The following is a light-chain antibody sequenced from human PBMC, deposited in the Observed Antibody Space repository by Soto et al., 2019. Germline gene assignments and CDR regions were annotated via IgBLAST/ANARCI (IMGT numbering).Light chain of an antibody. Sequence: DAQMTQSPSSLSASVGDRVTITCRASQDINSYLAWYQQKPGNAPKSLIYAASSLQTGVPSRFSCSESGTDFTLTINNLQPEDSATYYCQQYNIYPLTFGGGTKVEIK. CDR2: AAS. V-gene: IGKV1D-16*01. J-gene: IGKJ4*01. CDR1: QDINSY. CDR3: QQYNIYPLT.